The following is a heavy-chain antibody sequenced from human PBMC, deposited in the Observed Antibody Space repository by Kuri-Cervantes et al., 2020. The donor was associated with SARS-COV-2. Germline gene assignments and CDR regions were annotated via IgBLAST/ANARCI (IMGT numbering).Heavy chain of an antibody. CDR2: IYYSEST. Sequence: GSLRLSCTVSGCSISSSSYYWGWIRQPPGKGLEWNGSIYYSESTYYNPSLKRGVTISVDTSKNQFSLKLSSVTAADTALYYCARGGACSSTSSYYWFDPWGQGTLVTVSS. J-gene: IGHJ5*02. CDR1: GCSISSSSYY. D-gene: IGHD2-2*01. V-gene: IGHV4-39*01. CDR3: ARGGACSSTSSYYWFDP.